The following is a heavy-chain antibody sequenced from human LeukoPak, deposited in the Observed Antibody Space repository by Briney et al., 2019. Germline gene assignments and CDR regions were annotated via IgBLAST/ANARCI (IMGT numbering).Heavy chain of an antibody. CDR2: IYYTGST. CDR3: ARDLCSTTTCYFDY. CDR1: GGSISSYY. D-gene: IGHD2-2*01. V-gene: IGHV4-59*01. Sequence: PSETLSLTCSVSGGSISSYYWSWIRQPPGKGLEWIGYIYYTGSTNYNPSLKSRVTISVDTSKNQFSLKLNSVTAADTAVYYCARDLCSTTTCYFDYWGQGTLVTVSS. J-gene: IGHJ4*02.